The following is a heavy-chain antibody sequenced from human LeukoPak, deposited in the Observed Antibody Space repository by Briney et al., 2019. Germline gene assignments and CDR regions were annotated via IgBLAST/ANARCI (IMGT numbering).Heavy chain of an antibody. Sequence: TGGSLRLSCAASGFTFSSYAMSWVRQAPGKGLEWVSAISGSGGSTYSADSVKGRFTISRDNSKNTLYLQMNSLRAEDTAVYYCARLQRGYSYGPSDYWGQGTLVTVSS. D-gene: IGHD5-18*01. V-gene: IGHV3-23*01. CDR1: GFTFSSYA. CDR3: ARLQRGYSYGPSDY. J-gene: IGHJ4*02. CDR2: ISGSGGST.